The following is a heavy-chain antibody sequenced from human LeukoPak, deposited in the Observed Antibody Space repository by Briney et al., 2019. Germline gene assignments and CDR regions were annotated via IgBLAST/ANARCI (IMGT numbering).Heavy chain of an antibody. D-gene: IGHD2-8*02. CDR1: GFTFSDHY. V-gene: IGHV3-72*01. CDR3: ARAVLGYAFDI. J-gene: IGHJ3*02. CDR2: SRNKANSYII. Sequence: PGGSLRLSCVASGFTFSDHYMDWVRQAPGEGLEGIGRSRNKANSYIIDYAASVKGRFTISRDDSKNSLYLQMNSLKTEDTAVYYCARAVLGYAFDIWGQGTMVTVSS.